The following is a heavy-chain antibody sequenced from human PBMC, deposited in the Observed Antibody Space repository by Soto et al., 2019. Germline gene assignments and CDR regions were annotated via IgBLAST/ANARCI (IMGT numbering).Heavy chain of an antibody. CDR1: GFTFSNYA. V-gene: IGHV3-30-3*01. Sequence: GGSLRLSCAVSGFTFSNYAMHWVRQAPGKGLEWVALISYDGSNKYHADSVKGRFTISRDNSKNTLYLQMNSLRAEDTAVYYCARGLEYTTSSGQEFDPWGQGTLVTVSS. CDR2: ISYDGSNK. J-gene: IGHJ5*02. CDR3: ARGLEYTTSSGQEFDP. D-gene: IGHD6-6*01.